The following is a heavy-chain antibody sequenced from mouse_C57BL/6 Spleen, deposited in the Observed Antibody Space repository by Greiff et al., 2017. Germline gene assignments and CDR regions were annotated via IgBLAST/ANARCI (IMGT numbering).Heavy chain of an antibody. V-gene: IGHV1-15*01. D-gene: IGHD2-1*01. CDR2: IDPETGGT. J-gene: IGHJ4*01. Sequence: QVQLQQSGAELVRPGASVTLSCKASGYTFTDYEMHWVKQTPVHGLEWIGAIDPETGGTAYNQKFKGKAILTADKSSSTAYMELRSLTSEDSAVYYCTEGIYYGNYGSARDYWGQGTSVTVSS. CDR3: TEGIYYGNYGSARDY. CDR1: GYTFTDYE.